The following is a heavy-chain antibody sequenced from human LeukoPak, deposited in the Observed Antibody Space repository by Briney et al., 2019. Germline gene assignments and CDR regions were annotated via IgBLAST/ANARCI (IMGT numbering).Heavy chain of an antibody. J-gene: IGHJ4*02. CDR1: GYSISNGYY. Sequence: KTSETLSLACAVSGYSISNGYYWGWIRQPPGKGLEWIGTIYHTGTTYYNPSLKSRVTISVETSKSQLSLKLSSVTATDTAVYYCALTGGSSGYFLPEKFDYWGQGTLVTVSS. CDR3: ALTGGSSGYFLPEKFDY. D-gene: IGHD3-22*01. V-gene: IGHV4-38-2*01. CDR2: IYHTGTT.